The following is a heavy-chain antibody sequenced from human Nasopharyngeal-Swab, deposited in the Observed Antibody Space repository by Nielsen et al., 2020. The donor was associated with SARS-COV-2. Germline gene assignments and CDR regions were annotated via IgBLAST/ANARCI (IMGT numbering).Heavy chain of an antibody. D-gene: IGHD6-13*01. J-gene: IGHJ4*02. V-gene: IGHV3-30*03. CDR3: ARPLAAAGTGCDY. CDR2: ISYDGSNK. Sequence: WIRQGLGKGLEWVAVISYDGSNKYYADSVKGRFTISRDNSKNTLYLQMNSLRAEDTAVYYCARPLAAAGTGCDYWGQGTMVTGSS.